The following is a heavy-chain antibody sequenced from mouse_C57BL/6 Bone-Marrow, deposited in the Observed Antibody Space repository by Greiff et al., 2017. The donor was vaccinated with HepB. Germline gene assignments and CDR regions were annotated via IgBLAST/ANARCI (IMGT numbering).Heavy chain of an antibody. CDR2: IRSKSNNYAT. Sequence: EVKVVESGGGLVQPKGSLKLSCAASGFSFNTYAMNWVRQAPGKGLEWVARIRSKSNNYATYYADSVKDRFTISRDDSESMLYLQMNNLKTEDTAMYYCVRQIYYYGSSLLTEYFDVWGTGTTVTVSS. V-gene: IGHV10-1*01. D-gene: IGHD1-1*01. J-gene: IGHJ1*03. CDR3: VRQIYYYGSSLLTEYFDV. CDR1: GFSFNTYA.